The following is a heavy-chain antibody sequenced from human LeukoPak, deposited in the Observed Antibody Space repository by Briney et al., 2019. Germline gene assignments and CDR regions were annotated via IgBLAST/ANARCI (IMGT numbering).Heavy chain of an antibody. Sequence: GGSLRLSCATSGFTFSSYAMSWVRQAPGKGLEWVSGIGASGGSTYYADSVKGRFTISRDNSKNTLYLQMNSLRTQDTAVYYCAKAEGYDILTGLDYWGQGTLVTVSS. CDR3: AKAEGYDILTGLDY. CDR2: IGASGGST. J-gene: IGHJ4*02. D-gene: IGHD3-9*01. CDR1: GFTFSSYA. V-gene: IGHV3-23*01.